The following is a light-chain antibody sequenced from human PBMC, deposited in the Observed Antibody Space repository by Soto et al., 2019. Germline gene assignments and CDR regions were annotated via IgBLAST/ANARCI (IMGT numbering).Light chain of an antibody. J-gene: IGKJ1*01. CDR2: KAS. CDR1: QTISSW. Sequence: DIQMTQSPSTLSGSVGDRVTITCRASQTISSWLAWYQKKPGKAPKLLIYKASTLKSGVPSRFSGSGSGKEFTLTISSLQPDDFATYYCQHYNSYSEAFGQATKVELK. V-gene: IGKV1-5*03. CDR3: QHYNSYSEA.